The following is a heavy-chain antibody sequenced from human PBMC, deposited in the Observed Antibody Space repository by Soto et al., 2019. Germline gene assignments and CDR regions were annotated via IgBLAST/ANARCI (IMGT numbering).Heavy chain of an antibody. CDR1: GFTFSDYA. J-gene: IGHJ6*02. CDR3: AKGGTNHIYGIDV. V-gene: IGHV3-23*01. CDR2: ISDSGITT. D-gene: IGHD2-2*01. Sequence: EVPLMESGGGLIQPGGSLRLSSAASGFTFSDYAMAWIRQVPGKGLEWVSGISDSGITTKYAASVKGRFTISRDNSKNTLFLQMTSLKAADTAIYFCAKGGTNHIYGIDVWGPGTTVTVS.